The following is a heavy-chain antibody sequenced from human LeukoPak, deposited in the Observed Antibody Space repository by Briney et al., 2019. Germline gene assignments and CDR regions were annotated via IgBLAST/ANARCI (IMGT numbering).Heavy chain of an antibody. CDR1: GYSLTSFD. J-gene: IGHJ6*02. CDR2: MNPKRGNT. CDR3: ARGGSSSSYYNNYGMDV. Sequence: ASVKVSCKASGYSLTSFDINWVRQGSGQGLEWMGWMNPKRGNTGYAPRFRGRVTITRDTSINTAFMELSSLRPDDTAIYYCARGGSSSSYYNNYGMDVWGQGTTITVSS. D-gene: IGHD6-13*01. V-gene: IGHV1-8*01.